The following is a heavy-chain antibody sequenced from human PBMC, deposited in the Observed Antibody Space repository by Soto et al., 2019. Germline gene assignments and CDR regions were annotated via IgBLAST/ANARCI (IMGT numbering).Heavy chain of an antibody. V-gene: IGHV1-69*02. CDR3: GSGYDSRDY. J-gene: IGHJ4*02. Sequence: QVQLVQSGAEVKKPGSSVKVSCKASGGTFSSYTISWVRQAPGQGLEWMGRIIPILGIANYAQKFQGRVTITADKSTSTAYMELSSLRSEDTDVYYGGSGYDSRDYWGQGTLVNVSS. CDR2: IIPILGIA. D-gene: IGHD3-22*01. CDR1: GGTFSSYT.